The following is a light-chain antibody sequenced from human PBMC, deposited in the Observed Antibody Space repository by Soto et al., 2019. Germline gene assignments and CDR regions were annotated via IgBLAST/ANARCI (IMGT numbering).Light chain of an antibody. J-gene: IGKJ1*01. CDR1: RSITSY. CDR3: QQSYSMPWT. Sequence: DIPMTQSPSSLSASVGDRVTITCRASRSITSYLNWYQQKPGRAPKLLIYTASSSQSGVPSRFSGSGSGTDFTLTIGSLQPEDFATYYCQQSYSMPWTFGQGTKVEIK. V-gene: IGKV1-39*01. CDR2: TAS.